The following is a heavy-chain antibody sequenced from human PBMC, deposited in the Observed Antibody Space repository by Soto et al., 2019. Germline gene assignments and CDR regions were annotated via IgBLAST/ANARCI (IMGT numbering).Heavy chain of an antibody. CDR3: ARDLLLYSGSYFDY. CDR2: ISYDGSNK. CDR1: GFTFSSYA. V-gene: IGHV3-30*04. D-gene: IGHD1-26*01. J-gene: IGHJ4*02. Sequence: GGSLRLSCAASGFTFSSYAMHWVRQAPGKGLEWVAVISYDGSNKYYADSVKGRFTISRDNSKNTLYLQMNSLRAEDTAVYYCARDLLLYSGSYFDYWGQGTLVTVSS.